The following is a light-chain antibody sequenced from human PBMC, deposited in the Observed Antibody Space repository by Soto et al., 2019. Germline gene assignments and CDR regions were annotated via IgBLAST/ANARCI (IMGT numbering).Light chain of an antibody. CDR2: ETS. CDR1: EGINTG. J-gene: IGKJ4*01. Sequence: AIQLTQSPSSLSASVGDRVTITCRASEGINTGVAWYQQKPGKSPKLLIYETSNLASGVSLRFSGTGYGTQSSLTIGGLQPEDFATYHCQQFSAYPLTFGGGTKVEIK. CDR3: QQFSAYPLT. V-gene: IGKV1-13*02.